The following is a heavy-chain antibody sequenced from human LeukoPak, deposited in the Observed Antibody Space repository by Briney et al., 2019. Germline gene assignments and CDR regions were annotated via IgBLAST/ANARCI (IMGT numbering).Heavy chain of an antibody. CDR2: ISSSSSTI. V-gene: IGHV3-48*04. CDR3: ARDGSGSYKYYYYMDV. D-gene: IGHD3-10*01. CDR1: GFTFSSYS. J-gene: IGHJ6*03. Sequence: QPGGSLRLSCAASGFTFSSYSMNWVRQAPGKGLEWVSYISSSSSTIYYADSVKGRFTISRDNAKNSLYLQMNSLRAEDTAVYYCARDGSGSYKYYYYMDVWGKGTTVTVSS.